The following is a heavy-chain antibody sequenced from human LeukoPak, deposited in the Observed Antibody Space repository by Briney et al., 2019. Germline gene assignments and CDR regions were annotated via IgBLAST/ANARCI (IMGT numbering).Heavy chain of an antibody. V-gene: IGHV4-39*01. CDR1: GGSISSSSYY. CDR3: AGDVVVPAAIPIYYYYYGMDV. Sequence: SETLSLTCTVSGGSISSSSYYWGWIRQPPGKGLEWIGSIYYSGSTYYNPSLKSRVTIYVDTSKNQFSLKLSSVTAADTAVYYCAGDVVVPAAIPIYYYYYGMDVWGQGTTVTVSS. J-gene: IGHJ6*02. D-gene: IGHD2-2*02. CDR2: IYYSGST.